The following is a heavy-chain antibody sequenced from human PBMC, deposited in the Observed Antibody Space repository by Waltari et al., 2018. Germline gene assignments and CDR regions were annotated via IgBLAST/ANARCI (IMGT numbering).Heavy chain of an antibody. D-gene: IGHD7-27*01. J-gene: IGHJ4*02. V-gene: IGHV3-73*01. CDR1: GFFFSDYA. Sequence: EVQLVESGGALVQPGGSLKLSCAAPGFFFSDYARHWVRQASGKGLEWVGRIRSRTKGDATAYAESVQGRFTISRDDSKNTAYLEMNSLKTDDTAVYYCIRPFEMGIDWGQGTLVTVSS. CDR3: IRPFEMGID. CDR2: IRSRTKGDAT.